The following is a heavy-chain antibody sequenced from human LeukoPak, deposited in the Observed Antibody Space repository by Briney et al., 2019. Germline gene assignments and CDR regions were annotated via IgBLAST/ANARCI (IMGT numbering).Heavy chain of an antibody. CDR1: GYTLTELS. J-gene: IGHJ6*03. D-gene: IGHD6-13*01. V-gene: IGHV1-24*01. CDR2: LDPEDGET. CDR3: ATTASSSWARNYYYYYMDV. Sequence: ASVKVSCKVSGYTLTELSMHWVRQAPGKGLEWMGGLDPEDGETIYAQKFQGRVTMTEDTSTDTAYMELSSLRSEDTAVYYCATTASSSWARNYYYYYMDVWGKGTTVTVSS.